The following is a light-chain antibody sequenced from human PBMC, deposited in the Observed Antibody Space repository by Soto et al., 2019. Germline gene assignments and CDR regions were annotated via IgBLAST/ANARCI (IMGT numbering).Light chain of an antibody. CDR1: QSINKN. J-gene: IGKJ1*01. V-gene: IGKV3-11*01. CDR3: QQRSNWPPWT. CDR2: DAS. Sequence: EIMMTQSPATLSVSPGERATLSCRASQSINKNLAWYQQKPGQAPRLLIYDASNRATGIPARFSGSGSGADFTLTISSLEPEDFAVYYCQQRSNWPPWTFGQGTKVDIK.